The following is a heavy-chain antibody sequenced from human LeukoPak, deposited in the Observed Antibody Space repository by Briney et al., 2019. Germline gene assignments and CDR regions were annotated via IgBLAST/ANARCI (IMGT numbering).Heavy chain of an antibody. CDR1: GFTFSNAW. J-gene: IGHJ4*02. CDR3: ATDWH. CDR2: IKSKTDGGAT. Sequence: GGSLRLSCAASGFTFSNAWMSWVRQAPGKGLEWVGRIKSKTDGGATDYAAPVQGRFTISRDDSESMVYLQMNSLKTEDTAMYYCATDWHWGQGILVTISS. V-gene: IGHV3-15*01.